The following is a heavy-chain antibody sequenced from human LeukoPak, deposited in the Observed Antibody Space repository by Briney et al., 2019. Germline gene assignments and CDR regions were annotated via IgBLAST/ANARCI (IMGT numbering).Heavy chain of an antibody. D-gene: IGHD3-22*01. J-gene: IGHJ5*02. V-gene: IGHV4-34*01. CDR3: ARVYYDGSGYYYRWFDP. CDR2: INHSGST. Sequence: PSETLSLTCAVYGGSLSGYFWSWIRQPPGKGLEWIGEINHSGSTSHNPSLKSRVTISVDTSKNQFSLKLSSVTAADTAVYYCARVYYDGSGYYYRWFDPWGQGTLVTVSS. CDR1: GGSLSGYF.